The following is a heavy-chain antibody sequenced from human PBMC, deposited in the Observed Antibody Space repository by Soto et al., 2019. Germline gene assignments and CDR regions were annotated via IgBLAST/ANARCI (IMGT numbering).Heavy chain of an antibody. CDR2: ISAIFGSA. Sequence: QVHLVQSGAEAKKPGSSVKVSCKPSGGTFSSSTISWVRQAPGQGLEGMGGISAIFGSANHAQKFQGRVTFTWDKSSSTAYMEARSLRSEDTAVYYCGTGSAMAADNWGQGTLVTVTS. J-gene: IGHJ4*02. CDR1: GGTFSSST. CDR3: GTGSAMAADN. D-gene: IGHD3-9*01. V-gene: IGHV1-69*06.